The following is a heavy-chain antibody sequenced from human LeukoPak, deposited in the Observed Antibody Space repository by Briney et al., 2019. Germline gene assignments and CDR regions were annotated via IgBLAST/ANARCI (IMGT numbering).Heavy chain of an antibody. J-gene: IGHJ4*02. Sequence: GGSLRLSCAASGFTFSNFAMTWVRQAPGKGLEWVSTITGSDDRTYYADSVKGRFTISRDYSRNTLHFQMNSLRVEDTAMYYCAKGPHVGSGYHPDYWGQGTLVTVSS. D-gene: IGHD3-22*01. V-gene: IGHV3-23*01. CDR1: GFTFSNFA. CDR2: ITGSDDRT. CDR3: AKGPHVGSGYHPDY.